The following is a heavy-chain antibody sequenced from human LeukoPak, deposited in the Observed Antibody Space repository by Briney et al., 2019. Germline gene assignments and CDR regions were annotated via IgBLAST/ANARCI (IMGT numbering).Heavy chain of an antibody. Sequence: PSETLSLTCSVSGAAMNSGDYYWTWIRQSPGMGLEWIAYIHYNGATYYNPSLKSRLSVSLDTSRNQFSLNLNSVTAADTAMYFCSRVMSDCGSVMCYKGYLDSWGQGTLVTVSS. CDR3: SRVMSDCGSVMCYKGYLDS. CDR1: GAAMNSGDYY. V-gene: IGHV4-30-4*08. CDR2: IHYNGAT. D-gene: IGHD2-21*01. J-gene: IGHJ4*02.